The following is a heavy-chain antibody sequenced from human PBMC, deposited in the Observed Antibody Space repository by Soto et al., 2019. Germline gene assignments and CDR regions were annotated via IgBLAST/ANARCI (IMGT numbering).Heavy chain of an antibody. J-gene: IGHJ4*02. V-gene: IGHV3-48*03. Sequence: LRLSCAASGFTFSSYEMNWVRQAPGKGLEWVSYISSSGSTIYYADSVKGRFTISRDNSKNTLYLQMNSLRAEDTAVYYCARDKRYSGYEYFDYWGQGTLVTVSS. CDR3: ARDKRYSGYEYFDY. CDR1: GFTFSSYE. D-gene: IGHD5-12*01. CDR2: ISSSGSTI.